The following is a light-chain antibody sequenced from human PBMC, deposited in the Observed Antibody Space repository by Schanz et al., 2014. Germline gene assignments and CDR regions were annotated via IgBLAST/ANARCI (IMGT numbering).Light chain of an antibody. J-gene: IGLJ1*01. Sequence: QSVLTQPASVSGSPGQSITISCTGTSSDVGGYNYVSWYQQHPGKAPKLMIYDVSNRPSGVSNRFSGSKSGNTASLTISGLQAEDEADYYCCSYAGSGLYVFGTGTKVTVL. CDR1: SSDVGGYNY. V-gene: IGLV2-23*02. CDR2: DVS. CDR3: CSYAGSGLYV.